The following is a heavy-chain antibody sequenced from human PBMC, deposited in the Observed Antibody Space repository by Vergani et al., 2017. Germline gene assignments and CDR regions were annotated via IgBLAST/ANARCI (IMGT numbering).Heavy chain of an antibody. CDR2: IYSSGSPI. CDR3: AKSPDYGGLTLYFDY. V-gene: IGHV3-48*04. J-gene: IGHJ4*02. Sequence: EVQLVESGGGLVQPGGSLRLSCAASGFTFSSYSMNWVRQAPGKGLEWVSYIYSSGSPIYYADSVKGRFTISRDNAKNSLYLQMNSLRAEDTAVYYCAKSPDYGGLTLYFDYWGQGTLVTVSS. CDR1: GFTFSSYS. D-gene: IGHD4-23*01.